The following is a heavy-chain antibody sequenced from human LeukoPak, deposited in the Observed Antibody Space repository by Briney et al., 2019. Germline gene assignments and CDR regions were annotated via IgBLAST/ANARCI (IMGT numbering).Heavy chain of an antibody. CDR3: AKVAKYYYGSETYYFFEH. V-gene: IGHV3-7*01. J-gene: IGHJ4*02. D-gene: IGHD3-10*01. CDR2: IKQDGTER. Sequence: GGSLRLSCAASGFTFTTYWMSWVRQAPGKGLEWVANIKQDGTERYYVDSVKGRFTISRDNAKSSLYLQMNSLRVEDTAVYYCAKVAKYYYGSETYYFFEHWGQGTPVTASS. CDR1: GFTFTTYW.